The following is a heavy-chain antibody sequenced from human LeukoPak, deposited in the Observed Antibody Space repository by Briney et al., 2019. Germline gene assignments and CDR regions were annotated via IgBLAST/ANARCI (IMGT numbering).Heavy chain of an antibody. V-gene: IGHV3-23*01. CDR1: GFTFSSYS. Sequence: GGSLRLSCAASGFTFSSYSMGWVRQAPGKGLEWVSAITGTSDNTYYADSVRGRFTVSRDNSRNTLYLQMNSLRAEDTAMYYCAKYQGYTLYYWGRGTLVTVSS. J-gene: IGHJ4*02. CDR2: ITGTSDNT. CDR3: AKYQGYTLYY. D-gene: IGHD5-18*01.